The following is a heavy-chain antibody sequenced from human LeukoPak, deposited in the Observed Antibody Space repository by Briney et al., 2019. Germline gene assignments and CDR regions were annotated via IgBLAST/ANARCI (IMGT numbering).Heavy chain of an antibody. D-gene: IGHD2-15*01. CDR3: ARGYCSGGSCYSVGYYGMDV. CDR1: GFTLSSYW. CDR2: INSSGSTT. V-gene: IGHV3-74*01. Sequence: PGGSLRLSCAASGFTLSSYWMHWVRQAPGKGLVWVSRINSSGSTTGYADSVKGRFTVSRDNAKNTLYLQMNSLRAEDTAVYNCARGYCSGGSCYSVGYYGMDVWGQGTTVTVSS. J-gene: IGHJ6*02.